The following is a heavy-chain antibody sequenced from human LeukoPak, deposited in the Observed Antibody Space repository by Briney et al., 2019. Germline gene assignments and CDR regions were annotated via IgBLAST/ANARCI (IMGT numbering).Heavy chain of an antibody. CDR2: IYYSGST. J-gene: IGHJ5*02. CDR1: GGSISSSSYY. D-gene: IGHD2-21*02. CDR3: ARVTPGGYCGGDCYPGGFDP. V-gene: IGHV4-39*07. Sequence: KPSETLSLTCTVSGGSISSSSYYWGWLRQPPGKGLEWIGSIYYSGSTYYNPSLKSRVTISVDTSKNQFSLKLSSVTAADTAVYYCARVTPGGYCGGDCYPGGFDPWGQGTLVTVSS.